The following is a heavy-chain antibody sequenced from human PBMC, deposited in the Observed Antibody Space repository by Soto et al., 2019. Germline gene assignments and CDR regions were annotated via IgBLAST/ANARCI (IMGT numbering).Heavy chain of an antibody. CDR3: ARFKSDTEGIGY. D-gene: IGHD3-16*01. CDR1: GGTFSSYA. V-gene: IGHV1-69*13. J-gene: IGHJ4*02. Sequence: ASVKVSCKASGGTFSSYAISWVRQAPGQGLEWMGGIIPIFGTANYAQKFQGRVTITADESTSTAYMELSSLRSEDTAVYYCARFKSDTEGIGYWGQGTLVTVSS. CDR2: IIPIFGTA.